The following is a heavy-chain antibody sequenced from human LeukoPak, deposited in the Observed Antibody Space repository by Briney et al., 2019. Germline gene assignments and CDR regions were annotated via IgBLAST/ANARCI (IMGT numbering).Heavy chain of an antibody. CDR1: GFTFSSYA. V-gene: IGHV3-23*01. Sequence: GGSLRLSCAASGFTFSSYAMSWVRQAPGKGLEWVSAISGSGGSTYYADSVKGRFTISRDNSKNTLYLQMNSLRAEDTAVYYCARGEGDYGDSYYFDYWGQGTLVTVSS. CDR3: ARGEGDYGDSYYFDY. CDR2: ISGSGGST. D-gene: IGHD4-17*01. J-gene: IGHJ4*02.